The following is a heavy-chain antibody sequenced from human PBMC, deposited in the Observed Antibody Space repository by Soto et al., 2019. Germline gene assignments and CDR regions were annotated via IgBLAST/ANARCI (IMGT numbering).Heavy chain of an antibody. CDR2: IYSGGST. CDR1: GFTVSSNY. Sequence: EVQLVESGGGLVQPGGSLRLSCAASGFTVSSNYMSWVRQAPGKGLEWVSVIYSGGSTYYADSVKGRFTISRDNSKNTLYLHMNSLRAEDTAVYYCARANGDYAEGWFDPWGQGTLVTVSS. V-gene: IGHV3-66*01. CDR3: ARANGDYAEGWFDP. D-gene: IGHD4-17*01. J-gene: IGHJ5*02.